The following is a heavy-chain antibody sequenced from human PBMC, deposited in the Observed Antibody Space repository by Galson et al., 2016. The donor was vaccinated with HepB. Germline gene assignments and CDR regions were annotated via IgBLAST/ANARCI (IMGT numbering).Heavy chain of an antibody. CDR3: SREMTGSYFD. CDR1: GFTFTDYA. J-gene: IGHJ4*02. Sequence: SLRLSCAASGFTFTDYAIHWVRQAPGKGLEWVADISYDGSNKFYLNSAKGRFTISRDNSKNTVYLQMNGLRVDETAVYYCSREMTGSYFDWGQGTLVTVSS. D-gene: IGHD3-10*01. CDR2: ISYDGSNK. V-gene: IGHV3-30-3*01.